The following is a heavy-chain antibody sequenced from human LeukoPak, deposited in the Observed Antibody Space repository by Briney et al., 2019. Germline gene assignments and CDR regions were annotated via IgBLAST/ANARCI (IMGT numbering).Heavy chain of an antibody. CDR3: AREYSSFEY. V-gene: IGHV4-59*01. Sequence: SETLSLTCTVSGGSISGYYWHWILQPPGMGLEWIGYINYSGSTDYNPSLKSRVTISVDTSKNQFSLNLRSVTAADTAVYYCAREYSSFEYWGQGILVTVSS. CDR1: GGSISGYY. D-gene: IGHD3-22*01. J-gene: IGHJ4*02. CDR2: INYSGST.